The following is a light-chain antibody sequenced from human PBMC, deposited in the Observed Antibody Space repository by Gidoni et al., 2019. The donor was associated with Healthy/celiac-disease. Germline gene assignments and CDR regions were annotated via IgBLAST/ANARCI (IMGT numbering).Light chain of an antibody. V-gene: IGLV3-21*02. CDR3: QVWDSSSDHLV. CDR2: EDR. CDR1: NIGSQS. J-gene: IGLJ2*01. Sequence: SYVLTQPPSVSVAPGQTARITCGGNNIGSQSEPWYQQKPGQAPVLVVYEDRARPSGIPERFSGSNSGNTATLTSSRVEAGDEADYYCQVWDSSSDHLVFGGGTKLTVL.